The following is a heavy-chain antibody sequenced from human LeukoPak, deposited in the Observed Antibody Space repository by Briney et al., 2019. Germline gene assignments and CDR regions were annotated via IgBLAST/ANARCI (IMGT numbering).Heavy chain of an antibody. D-gene: IGHD2-21*02. Sequence: GASVKVSCKASGGTFSSYAISWVRQAPGQGLEWMGRIIPILGIPNYAQKFQGRVTITADKSTTTAYMELSSPRSEDTAVYYCATEAIVVVTARDYWYFDLWGRGTLVTVSS. CDR2: IIPILGIP. CDR3: ATEAIVVVTARDYWYFDL. V-gene: IGHV1-69*04. J-gene: IGHJ2*01. CDR1: GGTFSSYA.